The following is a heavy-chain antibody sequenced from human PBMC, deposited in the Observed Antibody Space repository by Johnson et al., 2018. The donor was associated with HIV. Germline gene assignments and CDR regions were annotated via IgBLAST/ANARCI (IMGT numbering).Heavy chain of an antibody. CDR2: VSYDGSNK. CDR3: ARALRDSGYEWNDNAFDL. Sequence: QVQLVESGGGVVQPGRSLRVSCVASGFTLSSYAMHWVRQAPGKGLEWVAVVSYDGSNKYNADSVKGRFTISRDNYKNTLYLQMNSLRVEDTAVYYCARALRDSGYEWNDNAFDLWGQGTMVTVSS. D-gene: IGHD5-12*01. V-gene: IGHV3-30*04. J-gene: IGHJ3*01. CDR1: GFTLSSYA.